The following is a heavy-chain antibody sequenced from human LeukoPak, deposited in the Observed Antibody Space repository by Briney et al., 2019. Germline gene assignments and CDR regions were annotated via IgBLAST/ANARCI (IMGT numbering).Heavy chain of an antibody. CDR2: MNPNSGNT. CDR3: ARGGTRRYWFDP. V-gene: IGHV1-8*03. Sequence: ASVKVSCKASGYTFTSYDINWVRQATGQGLEWMGWMNPNSGNTGYAQKLQGRVTITRNTSISTAYMELSSLRSEDTAVYYCARGGTRRYWFDPWGQGTLVTVSS. CDR1: GYTFTSYD. D-gene: IGHD1-7*01. J-gene: IGHJ5*02.